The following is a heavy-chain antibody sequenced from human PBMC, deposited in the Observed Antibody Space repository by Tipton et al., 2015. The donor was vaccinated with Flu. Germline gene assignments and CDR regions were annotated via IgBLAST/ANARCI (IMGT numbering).Heavy chain of an antibody. D-gene: IGHD7-27*01. V-gene: IGHV4-34*01. Sequence: LRLSCAVYGGSFSAYYWSWIRQPPGKGLEWVGEINHSGTTNYNPSLTSRVTVSADTSKKQFSLKLTSVTAADTAVYYCASKVANWGVWEPLDYWGHGTLVTVSP. J-gene: IGHJ4*01. CDR2: INHSGTT. CDR3: ASKVANWGVWEPLDY. CDR1: GGSFSAYY.